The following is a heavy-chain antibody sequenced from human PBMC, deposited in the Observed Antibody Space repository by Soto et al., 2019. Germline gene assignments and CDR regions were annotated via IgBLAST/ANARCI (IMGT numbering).Heavy chain of an antibody. Sequence: ASVKVSCKASGYTFTSYAMHWVRQAPGQRLEWMGWINAGNGNTKYSQKFQGRVTITRDTSASTAYMELSSLRSEDTAVYYCAREYCSSTSCYNDYWGQGXLVTVSS. CDR2: INAGNGNT. CDR1: GYTFTSYA. D-gene: IGHD2-2*02. CDR3: AREYCSSTSCYNDY. J-gene: IGHJ4*02. V-gene: IGHV1-3*01.